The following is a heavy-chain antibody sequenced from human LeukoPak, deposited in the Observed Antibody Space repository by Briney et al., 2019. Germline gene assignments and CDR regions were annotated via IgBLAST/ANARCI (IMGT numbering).Heavy chain of an antibody. CDR3: ARGCTNGVCLFDY. J-gene: IGHJ4*02. D-gene: IGHD2-8*01. CDR2: IRYDGSNK. Sequence: GGSLRLSCAASGFTFSSYGMHWVRQAPGKGLEWVAFIRYDGSNKYYADSVKGRFTISRDNSKNTLYLQMNSLRAEDTAVYYCARGCTNGVCLFDYWGQGTLVTVSS. CDR1: GFTFSSYG. V-gene: IGHV3-30*02.